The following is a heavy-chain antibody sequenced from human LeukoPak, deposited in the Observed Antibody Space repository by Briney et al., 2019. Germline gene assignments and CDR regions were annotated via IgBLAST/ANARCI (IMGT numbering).Heavy chain of an antibody. D-gene: IGHD3-9*01. V-gene: IGHV1-18*01. CDR1: GYTFTSYG. J-gene: IGHJ4*02. CDR2: ISAYNGNT. CDR3: AIILTGAQDY. Sequence: ASVKVSCKASGYTFTSYGISWVRQAPGQGLEWMGWISAYNGNTNYAQKFQGRVTMTTDTSTRTAYMELRSLRSDDTAIFYCAIILTGAQDYWGQGTLVTVSS.